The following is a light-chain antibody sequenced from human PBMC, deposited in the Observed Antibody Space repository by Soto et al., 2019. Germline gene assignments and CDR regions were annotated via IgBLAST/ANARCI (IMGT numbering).Light chain of an antibody. CDR2: HAS. Sequence: ENVLTQSPGTLSLSPGERATLSCRASQSISSSYLAWYQQKPGQTPRLLIYHASNRATGIPDRFSGSGSGTDLTLTISRLEPEDFAAYFCQRYGDSLLTFGGGTKVEIE. J-gene: IGKJ4*01. CDR3: QRYGDSLLT. CDR1: QSISSSY. V-gene: IGKV3-20*01.